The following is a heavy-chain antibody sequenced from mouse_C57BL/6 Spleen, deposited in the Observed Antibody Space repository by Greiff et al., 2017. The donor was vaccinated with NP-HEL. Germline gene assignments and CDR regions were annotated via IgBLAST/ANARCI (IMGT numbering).Heavy chain of an antibody. V-gene: IGHV1-26*01. CDR2: INPNNGGT. D-gene: IGHD1-1*02. Sequence: EVQLQQSGPELVKPGASVKISCKASGYTFTDYYMNWVKQSHGKSLEWIGDINPNNGGTSYNQKFKGKATLTVDKSSSTAYMELRSLTSEDSAVYYCARREYGYDAMDYWGQGTSVTVSS. CDR1: GYTFTDYY. CDR3: ARREYGYDAMDY. J-gene: IGHJ4*01.